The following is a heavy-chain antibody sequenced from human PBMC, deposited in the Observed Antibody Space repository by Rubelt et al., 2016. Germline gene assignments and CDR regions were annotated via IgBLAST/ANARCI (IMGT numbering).Heavy chain of an antibody. CDR2: INAGNGNT. V-gene: IGHV1-3*01. Sequence: QVQLVQSGAEVKKPGASVKVSCKASGYTFTSYAMHWVRQAPGHRLEWMGWINAGNGNTKYSQKLKDRVSITRDASANTAYMELSSLRSEDTAVYYCARANHGDYEDYWGQGTLVTVSP. CDR3: ARANHGDYEDY. CDR1: GYTFTSYA. D-gene: IGHD4-17*01. J-gene: IGHJ4*02.